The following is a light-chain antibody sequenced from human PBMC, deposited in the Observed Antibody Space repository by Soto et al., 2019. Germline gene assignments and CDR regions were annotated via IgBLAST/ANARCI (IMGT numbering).Light chain of an antibody. J-gene: IGKJ5*01. V-gene: IGKV3-20*01. CDR3: QQYGSSPPIT. CDR1: QVVSSSY. Sequence: EIVLTQSPGTLSLSPGEKATHSCRASQVVSSSYLAWYQQKPCQAPRLLIYGASSRATGIPDRFSGSGSGTDFTLTISRLEPEDFAVYYCQQYGSSPPITFGQGTRLEIK. CDR2: GAS.